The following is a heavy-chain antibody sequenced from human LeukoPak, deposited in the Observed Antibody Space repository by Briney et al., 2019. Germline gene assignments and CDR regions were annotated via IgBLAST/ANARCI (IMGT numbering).Heavy chain of an antibody. Sequence: ETGGSLRLSCAASGFTFSSYAMSWGPQAPGKGLEWVSGIRRSGGSTYYADSVKGRFTISRDNSKNTLYLQMNSLRAEDTAVYYCAKDSPDVYGSGWNYFDYWGQGTLVTVSS. CDR3: AKDSPDVYGSGWNYFDY. V-gene: IGHV3-23*01. CDR1: GFTFSSYA. J-gene: IGHJ4*02. CDR2: IRRSGGST. D-gene: IGHD6-19*01.